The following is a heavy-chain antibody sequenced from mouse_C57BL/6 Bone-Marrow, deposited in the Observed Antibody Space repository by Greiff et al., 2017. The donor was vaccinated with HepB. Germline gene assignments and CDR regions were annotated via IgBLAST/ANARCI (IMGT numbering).Heavy chain of an antibody. CDR2: ISSGSSTI. D-gene: IGHD1-1*01. J-gene: IGHJ2*01. CDR3: ARDYGSSPYYFDY. V-gene: IGHV5-17*01. Sequence: VQLKESGGGLVKPGGSLKLSCAASGFTFSDYGMHWVRQAPEKGLEWVAYISSGSSTIYYADTVKDRFTISRDNAKNTLFLQMTSLRSEDTAMYYCARDYGSSPYYFDYWGQGTTLTVSS. CDR1: GFTFSDYG.